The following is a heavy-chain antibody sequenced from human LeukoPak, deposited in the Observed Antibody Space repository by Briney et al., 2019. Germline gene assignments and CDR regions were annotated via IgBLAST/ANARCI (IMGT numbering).Heavy chain of an antibody. J-gene: IGHJ4*02. CDR2: IYYTGST. V-gene: IGHV4-59*01. CDR1: GGSISSYY. Sequence: SETLSLTCTASGGSISSYYWSWIPQPPGKGLEWIGYIYYTGSTNYNPSLTSRVNISVDTSKNQFSLNLTSVTAADTAVYYCARWGSIAVARFDYWGQGTLVTVSS. CDR3: ARWGSIAVARFDY. D-gene: IGHD6-6*01.